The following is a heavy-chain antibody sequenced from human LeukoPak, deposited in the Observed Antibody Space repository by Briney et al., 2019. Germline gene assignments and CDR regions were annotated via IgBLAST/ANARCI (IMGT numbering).Heavy chain of an antibody. CDR1: GFTFSSYA. V-gene: IGHV3-30-3*01. CDR3: AKDAFRGVITPLDY. CDR2: ISYDGSNK. Sequence: GGSLRLSCAASGFTFSSYAMHWVRQAPGKGLEWVAVISYDGSNKYYADSVKGRFTISRDNSKNTLYLQMNSLRAEDTAVYYCAKDAFRGVITPLDYWGQGTLVTVSS. J-gene: IGHJ4*02. D-gene: IGHD3-10*01.